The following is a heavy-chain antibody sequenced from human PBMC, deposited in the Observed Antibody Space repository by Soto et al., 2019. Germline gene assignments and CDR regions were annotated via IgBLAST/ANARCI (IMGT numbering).Heavy chain of an antibody. CDR2: ISYDGSNK. J-gene: IGHJ6*02. V-gene: IGHV3-30*18. CDR3: AKDLGITMIVVVIPKGGYGMDV. Sequence: QVQLVESGGGVVQPGRSLRLSCAASGFTFSSYGMHWVRQAPGKGLEWVAVISYDGSNKYYADSVKGRFTISRDNSKNTRYLQMNSLIAEDTGVYYCAKDLGITMIVVVIPKGGYGMDVWGQGTTVTVSS. CDR1: GFTFSSYG. D-gene: IGHD3-22*01.